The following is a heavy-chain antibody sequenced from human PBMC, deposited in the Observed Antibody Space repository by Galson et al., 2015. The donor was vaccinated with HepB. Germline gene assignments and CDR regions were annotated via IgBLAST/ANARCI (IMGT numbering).Heavy chain of an antibody. CDR2: IWYDGSNK. J-gene: IGHJ4*02. CDR1: GFTFSSYG. CDR3: ARDSLVNYYDSSGYLGY. D-gene: IGHD3-22*01. V-gene: IGHV3-33*08. Sequence: SLRLSCAASGFTFSSYGMHWVRQAPGKGLEWVAVIWYDGSNKYYADSVKGRFTISRDNSKNTLYLQMNSLRAEDTAVYYCARDSLVNYYDSSGYLGYWGQGTLVTVSS.